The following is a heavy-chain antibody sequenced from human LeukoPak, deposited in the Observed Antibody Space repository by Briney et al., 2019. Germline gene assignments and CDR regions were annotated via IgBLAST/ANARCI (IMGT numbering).Heavy chain of an antibody. J-gene: IGHJ5*02. Sequence: SETLSLTCDVSGGSISSGLYSRSWIRQPLGKGLEWIGYIYHTGSTYYNPSLKSRVTISVDTSKNQFSLRLSSVTAADTAVYYCARLQYCSGTSCYWFDPWGQGTLVTVSS. CDR2: IYHTGST. D-gene: IGHD2-2*01. CDR1: GGSISSGLYS. CDR3: ARLQYCSGTSCYWFDP. V-gene: IGHV4-30-2*01.